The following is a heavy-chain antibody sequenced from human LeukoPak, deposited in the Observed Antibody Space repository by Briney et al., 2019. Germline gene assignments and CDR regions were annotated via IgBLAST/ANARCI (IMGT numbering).Heavy chain of an antibody. V-gene: IGHV4-59*08. CDR1: GGSISSYY. D-gene: IGHD3-22*01. CDR2: IYYSGST. J-gene: IGHJ4*02. Sequence: PSETLSLTCTVSGGSISSYYWSWIRQPPGKGLEWIGYIYYSGSTNYNPSLKSRVTISVDTSKNQFSLKLSSVTAADTAVYYCASRPRVYYDSSGYYEAVDYWGQGTLVTVSS. CDR3: ASRPRVYYDSSGYYEAVDY.